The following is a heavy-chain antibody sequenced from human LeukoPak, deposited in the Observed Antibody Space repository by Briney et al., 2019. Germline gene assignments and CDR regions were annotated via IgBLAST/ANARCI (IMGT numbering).Heavy chain of an antibody. CDR3: ARAVRWFDY. CDR2: IYYSGST. CDR1: GGSISSYY. D-gene: IGHD2-15*01. Sequence: SETLSLTCTVSGGSISSYYWSWIRQPPGKRLEWIGYIYYSGSTNYNPSLKSRVTISVDTSKNQFSLKLSSVTAAYTAVYYCARAVRWFDYWGQGTLVTVSS. J-gene: IGHJ4*02. V-gene: IGHV4-59*01.